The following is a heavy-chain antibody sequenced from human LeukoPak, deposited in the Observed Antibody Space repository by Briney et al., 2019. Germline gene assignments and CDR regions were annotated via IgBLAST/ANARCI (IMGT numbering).Heavy chain of an antibody. CDR3: ARGIVGATRAADHFDY. CDR1: GVSFNGYY. V-gene: IGHV4-34*01. D-gene: IGHD1-26*01. J-gene: IGHJ4*02. Sequence: NASETLSLTCAVYGVSFNGYYGSWLRQPPGQGLEWIGEINHSGSTNYNPSLKSRVTISVDTSKNQFSLKLSSVTAADTAVYHCARGIVGATRAADHFDYWGQGTLVTVSS. CDR2: INHSGST.